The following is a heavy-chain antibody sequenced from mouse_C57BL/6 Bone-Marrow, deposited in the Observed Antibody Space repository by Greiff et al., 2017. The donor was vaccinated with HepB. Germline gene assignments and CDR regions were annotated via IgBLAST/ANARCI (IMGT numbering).Heavy chain of an antibody. J-gene: IGHJ2*01. D-gene: IGHD1-1*01. V-gene: IGHV14-4*01. CDR1: GFNIKDDY. CDR2: IDPENGDT. Sequence: DVQLQESGAELVRPGASVKLSCTASGFNIKDDYMHWVKQRPEQGLEWIGWIDPENGDTEYASKFQGKATITADTSSNTAYLQLSSLTSEDTAVYYCTPITTVVNYWGQGTTLTVSS. CDR3: TPITTVVNY.